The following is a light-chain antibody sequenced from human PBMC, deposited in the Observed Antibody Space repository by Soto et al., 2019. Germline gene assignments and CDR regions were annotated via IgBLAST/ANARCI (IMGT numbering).Light chain of an antibody. V-gene: IGKV1-39*01. J-gene: IGKJ4*01. CDR2: DAS. CDR1: QSVRSW. Sequence: DIQMTQSPSTLSASVGDRVTITCRASQSVRSWLAWYQQKPGTAPKLLIFDASRLESGVPSRFSGSGSGTDFTLTISSLQPEDFATYYCQQSYSTPLTFGGGTKVDIK. CDR3: QQSYSTPLT.